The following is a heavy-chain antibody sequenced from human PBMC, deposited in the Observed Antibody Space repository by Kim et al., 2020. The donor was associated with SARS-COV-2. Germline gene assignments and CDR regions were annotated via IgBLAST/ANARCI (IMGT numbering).Heavy chain of an antibody. CDR1: GGSFSGYY. J-gene: IGHJ6*03. V-gene: IGHV4-34*01. CDR2: INHSGST. Sequence: SETLSLTCAVYGGSFSGYYWSWIRQPPGKGLEWIGEINHSGSTNYNPSLKSRVTISVDTSKNQFSLKLSSVTAADTAVYYCARGTRQWLVRGPYNYYMDVWGKGTTVTVS. CDR3: ARGTRQWLVRGPYNYYMDV. D-gene: IGHD6-19*01.